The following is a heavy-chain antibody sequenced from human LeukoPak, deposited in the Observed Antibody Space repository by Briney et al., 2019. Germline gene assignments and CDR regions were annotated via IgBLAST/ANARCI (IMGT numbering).Heavy chain of an antibody. Sequence: GGSLRLSCAASGFTFSSYAMSWVRQAPGKGLEWVSAISGSGGSTYYADSMKGRFTISRDNSKNTLYLQMNSLRAEDTAVYYCAKGSVAGDYPDYWGQGTLVTVSS. D-gene: IGHD4-17*01. CDR1: GFTFSSYA. V-gene: IGHV3-23*01. CDR2: ISGSGGST. CDR3: AKGSVAGDYPDY. J-gene: IGHJ4*02.